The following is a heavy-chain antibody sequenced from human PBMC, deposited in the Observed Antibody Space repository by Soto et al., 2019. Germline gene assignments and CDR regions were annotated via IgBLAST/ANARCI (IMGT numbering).Heavy chain of an antibody. CDR3: ARGVDPRPVYGSGAMDV. CDR2: IIPIFGTA. Sequence: GASVKVSCKASGGTFSSYAISWVRQAPGQGLEWMGGIIPIFGTANYAQKFQGRVTITADESTSTAYMELSSLRSEDTAVYYCARGVDPRPVYGSGAMDVWGQGTTVTVSS. CDR1: GGTFSSYA. J-gene: IGHJ6*02. V-gene: IGHV1-69*13. D-gene: IGHD3-10*01.